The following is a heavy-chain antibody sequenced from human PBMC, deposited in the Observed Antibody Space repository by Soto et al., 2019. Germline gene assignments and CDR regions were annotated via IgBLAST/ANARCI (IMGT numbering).Heavy chain of an antibody. CDR3: AIVATGDYYYYYGMDV. J-gene: IGHJ6*02. V-gene: IGHV3-23*01. CDR2: ISGSGGST. CDR1: GFTFSSYA. Sequence: GGSLRLSCAASGFTFSSYAMSWVRQAPGKGLEWVSAISGSGGSTYYADSVKGRFTISRDNSKNTLYLQMNSLRAEDTAVYYCAIVATGDYYYYYGMDVWGQGTTVTVSS. D-gene: IGHD7-27*01.